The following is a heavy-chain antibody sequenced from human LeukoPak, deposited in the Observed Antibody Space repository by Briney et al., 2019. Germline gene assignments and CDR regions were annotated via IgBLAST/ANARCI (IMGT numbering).Heavy chain of an antibody. CDR2: INPNSGGT. D-gene: IGHD3-16*01. Sequence: ASVKVSCKASGYTFTGYYMHWVRQAPGQGLEWMGWINPNSGGTNYAQKFQGRVTMTRDTSISTAYMELSRLRSDDTAVYYCARAYYDNVWGTYRWFDPWGQGTLVTVSS. J-gene: IGHJ5*02. V-gene: IGHV1-2*02. CDR3: ARAYYDNVWGTYRWFDP. CDR1: GYTFTGYY.